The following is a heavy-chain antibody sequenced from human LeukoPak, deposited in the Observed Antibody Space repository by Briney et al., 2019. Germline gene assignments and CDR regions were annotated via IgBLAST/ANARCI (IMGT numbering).Heavy chain of an antibody. CDR3: ARNRDGYNSFDY. CDR2: IYYSGSS. D-gene: IGHD5-24*01. Sequence: PSETLSLTCTVSGGSINNGGYYWSWIRQHPGKGLDWIGYIYYSGSSYYNPSLRSRVTISVDTSKNHFSLKLSSVTAADTAVYYCARNRDGYNSFDYWGQGTPVTVSS. V-gene: IGHV4-31*03. J-gene: IGHJ4*02. CDR1: GGSINNGGYY.